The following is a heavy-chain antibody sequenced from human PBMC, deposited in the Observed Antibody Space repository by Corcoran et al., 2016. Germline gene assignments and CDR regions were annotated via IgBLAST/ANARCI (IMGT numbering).Heavy chain of an antibody. J-gene: IGHJ4*02. Sequence: EVQLVESGGGLVKPGGSLRLSCAASGFTFSNAWMNWVRQAPGKGLEWVGRIKSKTDGGTTDYAAPVKGRSTISREDSKNTMYLQMNSLKTVDTSVYYCTTFAIAGYDSTDTHDYWGQGTLVTVSS. CDR3: TTFAIAGYDSTDTHDY. V-gene: IGHV3-15*07. CDR1: GFTFSNAW. CDR2: IKSKTDGGTT. D-gene: IGHD3-22*01.